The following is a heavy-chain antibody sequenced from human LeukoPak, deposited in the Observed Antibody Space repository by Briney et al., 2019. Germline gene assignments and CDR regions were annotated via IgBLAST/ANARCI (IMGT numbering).Heavy chain of an antibody. CDR3: TKDHGSGSYYFDY. J-gene: IGHJ4*02. V-gene: IGHV3-15*01. D-gene: IGHD3-10*01. Sequence: GSLRPSCAASGFTFSNVWMSWVRQAPGKGLEWVGRIKSKTDGGTVDYAALVKGRFTISRDDLKNTLYLEMNSLKTEDTAVYYCTKDHGSGSYYFDYWGQGTLVTVSS. CDR1: GFTFSNVW. CDR2: IKSKTDGGTV.